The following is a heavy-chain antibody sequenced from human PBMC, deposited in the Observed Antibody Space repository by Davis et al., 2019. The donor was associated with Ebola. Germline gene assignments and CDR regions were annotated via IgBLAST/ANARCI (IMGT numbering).Heavy chain of an antibody. D-gene: IGHD1-26*01. CDR3: ARWASVGY. CDR1: GFSFRVYF. CDR2: IKADGSAK. J-gene: IGHJ4*02. V-gene: IGHV3-7*01. Sequence: GGSLRLSCAASGFSFRVYFMTLVRQAPEKWLDWVAPIKADGSAKYYVDSVKGRFTISRDNVKNSLYLQMDSLRAEDTAVYYCARWASVGYWGQGTLVTVSS.